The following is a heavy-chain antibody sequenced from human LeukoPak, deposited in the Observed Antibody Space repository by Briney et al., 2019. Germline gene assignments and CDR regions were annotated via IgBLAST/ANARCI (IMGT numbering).Heavy chain of an antibody. J-gene: IGHJ4*02. CDR1: GDSFSSVTDY. CDR2: GDYSGGT. CDR3: AGERGEEYSSGWYKRNYFDN. Sequence: SETLSLTCTVSGDSFSSVTDYWAWIRQPPGKGLEWVASGDYSGGTYYNPSLESRVAISADMSKNQFSLKLTSVTGADTAVYYCAGERGEEYSSGWYKRNYFDNWGQGIRVTVSS. D-gene: IGHD6-19*01. V-gene: IGHV4-39*07.